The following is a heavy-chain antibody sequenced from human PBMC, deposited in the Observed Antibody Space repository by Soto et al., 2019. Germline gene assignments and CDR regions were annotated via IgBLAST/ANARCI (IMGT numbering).Heavy chain of an antibody. CDR1: GFTFSSYS. Sequence: GGSLRLSCAASGFTFSSYSMNWVRQAPGKGLEWVSSISSSSSYIYYADSVKGRFTISRDNAKNSLYLQMNSLRAEDTAVYYCARDPPGGRRFDYWGQGTLVTVSS. V-gene: IGHV3-21*01. CDR3: ARDPPGGRRFDY. J-gene: IGHJ4*02. D-gene: IGHD3-16*01. CDR2: ISSSSSYI.